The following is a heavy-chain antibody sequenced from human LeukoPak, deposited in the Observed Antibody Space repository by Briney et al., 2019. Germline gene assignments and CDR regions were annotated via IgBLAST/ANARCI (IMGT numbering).Heavy chain of an antibody. Sequence: SETLSLTCTVSGGSINSSSYYWGWIRQPPGKGLEWIGSIHFIGITYYNQSLKSRITISVDTSKNQSSLRLNSVIAADTAVYYCARIKKGDYMDVWGKGTTVTVSS. V-gene: IGHV4-39*07. CDR2: IHFIGIT. J-gene: IGHJ6*03. CDR3: ARIKKGDYMDV. CDR1: GGSINSSSYY. D-gene: IGHD3-16*01.